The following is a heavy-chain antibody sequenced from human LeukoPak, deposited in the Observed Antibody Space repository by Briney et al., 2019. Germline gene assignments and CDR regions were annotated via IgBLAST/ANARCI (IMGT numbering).Heavy chain of an antibody. Sequence: PGGSLRLSCAASGFTFSSYSMSWVRQAPGKGLEWVANIKQDGSEKYYVDSVKGRFTISRDNAKNSLYLQMNSLRAEDTAVYYCARESGQWIQLWFTDPSPDYWGQGTLVTVSS. V-gene: IGHV3-7*01. CDR2: IKQDGSEK. D-gene: IGHD5-18*01. CDR3: ARESGQWIQLWFTDPSPDY. J-gene: IGHJ4*02. CDR1: GFTFSSYS.